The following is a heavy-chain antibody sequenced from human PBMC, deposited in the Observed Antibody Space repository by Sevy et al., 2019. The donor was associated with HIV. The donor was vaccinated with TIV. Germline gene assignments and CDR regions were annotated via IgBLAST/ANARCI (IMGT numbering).Heavy chain of an antibody. CDR2: FDPEDGER. CDR1: GYTLTALS. Sequence: ASVKVSCKVSGYTLTALSMHWVRQTPGKGLEWMGSFDPEDGERIYAQKFQVRVAMTEDTSTDTAYMELSSLRPDDTAVYYCAITREYYSDTSGYFDYWGQGTLVTVSS. J-gene: IGHJ4*02. D-gene: IGHD3-22*01. CDR3: AITREYYSDTSGYFDY. V-gene: IGHV1-24*01.